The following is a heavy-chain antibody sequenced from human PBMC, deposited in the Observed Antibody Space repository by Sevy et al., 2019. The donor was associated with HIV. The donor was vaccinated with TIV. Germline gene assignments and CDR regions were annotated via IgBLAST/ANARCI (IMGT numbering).Heavy chain of an antibody. D-gene: IGHD2-2*01. CDR1: GFTFSDYY. J-gene: IGHJ6*03. CDR2: ISSSSSYT. CDR3: ARAQDCSSTSCYEDVDDYYMDV. V-gene: IGHV3-11*06. Sequence: GGSLRLSCAASGFTFSDYYMSWIRQAPGKGLEWVSYISSSSSYTNYADSVKGRFTISRDNAKNSLYLQMNSLRAEDTAVYYCARAQDCSSTSCYEDVDDYYMDVWGKGTTVTVSS.